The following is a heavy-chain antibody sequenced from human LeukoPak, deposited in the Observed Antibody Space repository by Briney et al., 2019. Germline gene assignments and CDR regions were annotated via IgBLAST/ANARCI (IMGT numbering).Heavy chain of an antibody. Sequence: GGSLRLSCAASGFTFSSYGMHWVRQAPGKGLEWVANIKQDGSEKYYVDSVKGRFTISRDNAKNSLYLQMNSLRAEDTAVYYCASSGGGSYYIDYWGQGTLVTVSS. CDR3: ASSGGGSYYIDY. CDR2: IKQDGSEK. J-gene: IGHJ4*02. V-gene: IGHV3-7*01. CDR1: GFTFSSYG. D-gene: IGHD1-26*01.